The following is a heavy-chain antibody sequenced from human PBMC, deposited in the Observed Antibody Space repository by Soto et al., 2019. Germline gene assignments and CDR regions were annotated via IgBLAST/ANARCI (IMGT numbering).Heavy chain of an antibody. CDR3: ARSSGWLHDY. J-gene: IGHJ4*02. CDR1: GFSLSDYW. Sequence: GGSLRLSCAASGFSLSDYWMNWVRQAPGKGLEWVAIIKQDGSERYYVDSVKGRFTISRDNAKNSLYLQMSSLRVEDTALYYCARSSGWLHDYWGQGTLVAVSS. CDR2: IKQDGSER. V-gene: IGHV3-7*01. D-gene: IGHD6-19*01.